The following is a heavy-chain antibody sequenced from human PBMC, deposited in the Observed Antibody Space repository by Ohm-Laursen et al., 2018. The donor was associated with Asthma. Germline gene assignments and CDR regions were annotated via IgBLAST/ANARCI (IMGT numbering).Heavy chain of an antibody. CDR1: GFTFSGYW. CDR2: IGRAGDT. D-gene: IGHD3-3*01. J-gene: IGHJ4*02. Sequence: SLRLSCSASGFTFSGYWMHWVRQATGKGLEWVSAIGRAGDTYYSGSVKGRFTVSRENAKNSLYLQMNSLRAGDTAVYYCARGDFLSGNFPFDCWGQGTLVTVSS. V-gene: IGHV3-13*01. CDR3: ARGDFLSGNFPFDC.